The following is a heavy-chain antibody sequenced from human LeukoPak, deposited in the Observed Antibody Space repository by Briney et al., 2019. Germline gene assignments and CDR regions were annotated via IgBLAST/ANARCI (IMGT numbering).Heavy chain of an antibody. J-gene: IGHJ4*02. CDR2: IKQDGSEK. V-gene: IGHV3-7*04. CDR3: ARGVGYYYDSSGYPL. D-gene: IGHD3-22*01. CDR1: GFTFSSYW. Sequence: GGSLRLPCAASGFTFSSYWMSWVRQAPGKGLEWVANIKQDGSEKYYVDSVKGRFTISRDNARNSLYLQMNSLRAEDTAVYYCARGVGYYYDSSGYPLWGQGTLVTVSS.